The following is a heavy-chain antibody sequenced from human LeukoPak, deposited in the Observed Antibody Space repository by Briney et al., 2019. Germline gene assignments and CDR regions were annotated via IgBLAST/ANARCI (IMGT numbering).Heavy chain of an antibody. D-gene: IGHD6-19*01. Sequence: GGSLRLSCAASGFTASSNYMSWVRQAPGKGLEWVSVIYSGGSTYYADSVKGRFTISRDNSKNTLYLQMNSLRAEDTAVYYCARALAVAGYFDYWGQGTLVTVSS. CDR1: GFTASSNY. CDR2: IYSGGST. V-gene: IGHV3-66*01. J-gene: IGHJ4*02. CDR3: ARALAVAGYFDY.